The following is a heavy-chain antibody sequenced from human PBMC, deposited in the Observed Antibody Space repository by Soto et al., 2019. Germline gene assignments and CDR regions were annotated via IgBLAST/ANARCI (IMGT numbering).Heavy chain of an antibody. Sequence: GGSLRLSCAASGFTFSSYGMHWVRQAPGKGLEWVAVIWYDGSNKYYADSVKGRFTISRDNSKNTLYLQMNSLRAEDTAVYYCARVGCSSTSCYGYYGMDVWGQGTTVTVSS. CDR2: IWYDGSNK. J-gene: IGHJ6*02. D-gene: IGHD2-2*01. V-gene: IGHV3-33*01. CDR3: ARVGCSSTSCYGYYGMDV. CDR1: GFTFSSYG.